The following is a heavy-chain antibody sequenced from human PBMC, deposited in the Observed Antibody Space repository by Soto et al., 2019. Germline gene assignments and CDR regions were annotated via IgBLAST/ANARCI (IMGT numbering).Heavy chain of an antibody. CDR2: VIPMSGSS. V-gene: IGHV1-69*06. J-gene: IGHJ6*02. CDR3: ARGRPRSGPPLYYYGLDV. CDR1: GGTFSTYV. D-gene: IGHD1-26*01. Sequence: QVQRVQSGAEVQKPGSSVKVSCKASGGTFSTYVISWVRQAPGQGLEWMGRVIPMSGSSNYAQKFQGRVTITADKDTSIAYMQVRSLRSEDTAVYYCARGRPRSGPPLYYYGLDVWGQGTTVIVSS.